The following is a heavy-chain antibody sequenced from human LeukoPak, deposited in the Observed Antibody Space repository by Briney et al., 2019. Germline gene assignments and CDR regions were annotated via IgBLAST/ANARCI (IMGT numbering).Heavy chain of an antibody. CDR1: GGSISSGGYS. V-gene: IGHV4-30-2*01. CDR2: IYHSGST. J-gene: IGHJ5*02. CDR3: ARHYGSGSLWWFDP. Sequence: SETLSLTCAVSGGSISSGGYSWSWIRQPPGKGLEWIGYIYHSGSTYYNPSLKSRVTISVDRSKNQFSLKLSSVTAADTAVYYCARHYGSGSLWWFDPWGQGTLVTVSS. D-gene: IGHD3-10*01.